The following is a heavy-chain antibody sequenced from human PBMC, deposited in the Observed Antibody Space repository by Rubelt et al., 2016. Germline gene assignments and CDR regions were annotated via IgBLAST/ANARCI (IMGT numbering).Heavy chain of an antibody. CDR1: GGSFSGYY. V-gene: IGHV4-34*01. J-gene: IGHJ3*02. D-gene: IGHD6-19*01. CDR2: INHSGST. CDR3: ASQSSSGWYAFDI. Sequence: VQLQQWGAGLLKPSETLSLTCAVYGGSFSGYYWSWIRQPPGKGLEWIGEINHSGSTNYNSSLKSRVTISVDTSKNQFSLKLSSVTAADTAVYYCASQSSSGWYAFDIWGQGTMVTVSS.